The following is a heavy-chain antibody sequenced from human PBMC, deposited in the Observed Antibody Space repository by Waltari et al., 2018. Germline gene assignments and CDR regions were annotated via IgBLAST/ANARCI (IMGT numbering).Heavy chain of an antibody. D-gene: IGHD3-16*01. Sequence: QPQLQESGPGLVKPSETLSLTCNVSGDSISSSGFYWVWIRQSPGKGLEWIGSIDYDGRTYYSPCLRSRVPISADTSKNQFSLKLTSVTAADTAVYYCAAENPTRSYDLDAWGQGILVTASS. CDR3: AAENPTRSYDLDA. CDR2: IDYDGRT. V-gene: IGHV4-39*01. J-gene: IGHJ5*02. CDR1: GDSISSSGFY.